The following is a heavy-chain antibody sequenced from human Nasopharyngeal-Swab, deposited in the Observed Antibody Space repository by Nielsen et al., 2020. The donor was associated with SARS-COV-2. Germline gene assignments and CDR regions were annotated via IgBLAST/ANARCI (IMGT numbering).Heavy chain of an antibody. CDR1: GGSFSGYY. CDR3: ARGPVRYDFWSGYYCGFDY. V-gene: IGHV4-34*01. CDR2: IHHSGST. D-gene: IGHD3-3*01. Sequence: SDTLSLTCAVYGGSFSGYYWSWIRQPPGKGLEWIGEIHHSGSTDYNPSLKSRVTISVDTSKNQFSLKLSSVTAAVTAVFYCARGPVRYDFWSGYYCGFDYWGQGTLVTVSS. J-gene: IGHJ4*02.